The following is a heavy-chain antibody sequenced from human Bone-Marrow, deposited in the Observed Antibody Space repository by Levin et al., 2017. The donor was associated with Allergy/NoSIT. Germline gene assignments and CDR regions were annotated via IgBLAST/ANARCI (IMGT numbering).Heavy chain of an antibody. CDR3: AKDPNGDYIGAFDT. CDR2: ITGSGRTT. CDR1: GFTFSSYA. Sequence: LSLTCAASGFTFSSYAVTWVRQAPGKGLQWVSSITGSGRTTQYGDSVKGRFTVSRDNSKNTVYLQMNSLRAEDTAIYYCAKDPNGDYIGAFDTWGQGTKVTVSS. J-gene: IGHJ3*02. D-gene: IGHD4-17*01. V-gene: IGHV3-23*01.